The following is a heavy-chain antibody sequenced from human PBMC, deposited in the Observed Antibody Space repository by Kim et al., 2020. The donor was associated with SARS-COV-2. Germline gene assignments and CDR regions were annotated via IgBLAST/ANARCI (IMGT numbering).Heavy chain of an antibody. Sequence: GGSLRLSCAASGFTFSDYYMSWIRQAPGKGLEWVSYISSSGSTIYYADSVKGRFTISRDNAKNSLYLQMNSLRAEDTAVYYCANPGLGGSGAYYYYGMDVWGPGTTVSVSS. CDR1: GFTFSDYY. D-gene: IGHD1-26*01. V-gene: IGHV3-11*01. J-gene: IGHJ6*02. CDR3: ANPGLGGSGAYYYYGMDV. CDR2: ISSSGSTI.